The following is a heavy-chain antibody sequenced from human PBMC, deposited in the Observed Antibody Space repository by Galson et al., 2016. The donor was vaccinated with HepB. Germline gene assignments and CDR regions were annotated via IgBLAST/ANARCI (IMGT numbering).Heavy chain of an antibody. V-gene: IGHV4-61*01. CDR3: ARVHYYDRRGYYFAFDI. CDR2: IYYTGST. J-gene: IGHJ3*02. Sequence: SETLSLTCTVSGASVSSNRYYWSWIRQPPGKGLEWIGYIYYTGSTSYNPSLKSRVAISLDTSKNQFSLRLNSVTAADTAVYYCARVHYYDRRGYYFAFDIWGQGTVLTVSS. D-gene: IGHD3-22*01. CDR1: GASVSSNRYY.